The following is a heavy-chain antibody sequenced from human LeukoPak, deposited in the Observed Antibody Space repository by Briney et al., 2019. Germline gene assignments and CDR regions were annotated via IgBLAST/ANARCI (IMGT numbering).Heavy chain of an antibody. J-gene: IGHJ4*02. CDR3: AISYYYDSSGYYYRNY. Sequence: SETLSPTCSVSAGPISRYYWSWIRQPPGKGLEWIGEINHSGSTNYNPSLKSRVTISVDTSKNQFSLKLSSVTAADTAVYYCAISYYYDSSGYYYRNYWGQGTLVTVSS. CDR1: AGPISRYY. CDR2: INHSGST. V-gene: IGHV4-34*01. D-gene: IGHD3-22*01.